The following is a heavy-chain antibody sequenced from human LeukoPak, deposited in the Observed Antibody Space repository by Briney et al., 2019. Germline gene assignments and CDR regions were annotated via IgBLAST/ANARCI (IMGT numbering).Heavy chain of an antibody. Sequence: GGSLRLSCAASGFTFSSYSMNWVRQAPGKGLEWVSSISSSSSYIYYADSVKGRFTISRDNAKNSLYLQMNSLRAEDTAVYYCARDLRIQLWFYYYYMDVWGKGTTVTVSS. J-gene: IGHJ6*03. V-gene: IGHV3-21*01. D-gene: IGHD5-18*01. CDR2: ISSSSSYI. CDR1: GFTFSSYS. CDR3: ARDLRIQLWFYYYYMDV.